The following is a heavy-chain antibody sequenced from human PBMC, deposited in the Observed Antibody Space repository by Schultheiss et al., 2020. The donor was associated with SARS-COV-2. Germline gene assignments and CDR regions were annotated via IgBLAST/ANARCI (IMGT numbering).Heavy chain of an antibody. CDR2: ISSSSSYI. D-gene: IGHD4-17*01. J-gene: IGHJ4*02. Sequence: GGSLRLSCAASGFTFSSYSMNWVRQAPGKGLEWVSSISSSSSYIYYADSVKGRFTISRDNAKNSLYLQMNSLRAEDTAVYYCARDVSGDYAVGPFDYWGQGTLVTVSS. V-gene: IGHV3-21*04. CDR1: GFTFSSYS. CDR3: ARDVSGDYAVGPFDY.